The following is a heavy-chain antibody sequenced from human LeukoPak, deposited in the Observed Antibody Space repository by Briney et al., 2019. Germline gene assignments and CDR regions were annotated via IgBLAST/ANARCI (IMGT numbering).Heavy chain of an antibody. V-gene: IGHV3-7*03. J-gene: IGHJ4*02. D-gene: IGHD2-21*02. CDR2: IKQDGSEQ. CDR3: VSRAYCGGNCPSHFDY. Sequence: GGSLRLSCAASGFTFSKNRMSWVRQAPGKGLEWVANIKQDGSEQYYVDSVRGRFITSRDNAKNTLFLQMNSLRSEDTAVYYCVSRAYCGGNCPSHFDYWGRGTLVTVSS. CDR1: GFTFSKNR.